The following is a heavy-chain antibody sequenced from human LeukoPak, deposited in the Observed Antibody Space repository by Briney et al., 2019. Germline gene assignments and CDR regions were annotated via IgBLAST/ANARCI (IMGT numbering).Heavy chain of an antibody. J-gene: IGHJ5*02. CDR3: ARNYYDSSGHPPRDNWFDP. D-gene: IGHD3-22*01. V-gene: IGHV4-4*07. Sequence: SETLSLTCTVSGGSISSYYWSWIRQPAGKGLEWIGRIYTSGSTNYNPSLKSRVTMSVDTSKNQFSLKLSSVTAADTAVYYCARNYYDSSGHPPRDNWFDPWGQGTLVTVSS. CDR1: GGSISSYY. CDR2: IYTSGST.